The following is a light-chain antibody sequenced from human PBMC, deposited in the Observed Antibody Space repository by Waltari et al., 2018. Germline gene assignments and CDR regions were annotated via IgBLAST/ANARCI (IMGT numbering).Light chain of an antibody. CDR3: QQYHTTPLT. J-gene: IGKJ4*01. CDR2: WAS. Sequence: DIVLTQSPDSLAVSMGVGASLNCKARERLSLTSSDKEWLAWYQQKPGQPPKLLMYWASGRASGVPVRFSGGGSETNFTLAISSLQAEDVAVYYCQQYHTTPLTFGGGTKVEIK. V-gene: IGKV4-1*01. CDR1: ERLSLTSSDKEW.